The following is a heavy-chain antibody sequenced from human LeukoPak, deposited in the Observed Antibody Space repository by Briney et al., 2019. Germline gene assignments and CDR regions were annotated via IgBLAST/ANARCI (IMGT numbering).Heavy chain of an antibody. CDR3: ARLWFGELIGSNWFDP. V-gene: IGHV4-39*07. D-gene: IGHD3-10*01. J-gene: IGHJ5*02. CDR1: GGSISSSSYY. Sequence: SETLSLTCTVSGGSISSSSYYWGWIRQPPGKGLEWIGSIYYSGSTYYNPSLKSRVTISVDTSKNQFSLKLSSVTAADTAVYYCARLWFGELIGSNWFDPWGQGTLVTVSS. CDR2: IYYSGST.